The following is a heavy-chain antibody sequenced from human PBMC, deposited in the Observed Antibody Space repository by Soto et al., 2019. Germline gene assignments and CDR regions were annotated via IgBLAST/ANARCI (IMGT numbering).Heavy chain of an antibody. V-gene: IGHV3-30*18. CDR2: ISYDGSNK. J-gene: IGHJ4*02. CDR3: AKENRGITICGVVERSLDY. Sequence: QPGGSLRLSCAASGFTLSSSGMHWVRQAPGKGLEWVAVISYDGSNKYYADSVKGRFTISRDSSKNTLYLQMNSLRAEDTAVYYCAKENRGITICGVVERSLDYWGQGTLVTVSS. CDR1: GFTLSSSG. D-gene: IGHD3-3*01.